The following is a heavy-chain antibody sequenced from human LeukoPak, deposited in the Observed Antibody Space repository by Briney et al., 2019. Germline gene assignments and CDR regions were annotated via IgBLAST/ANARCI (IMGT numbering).Heavy chain of an antibody. CDR1: GFTFSSYG. CDR2: ISRSGSTK. CDR3: ARVLRYCSGGNCYSGGLGYMDV. Sequence: PGGSLRLSCAASGFTFSSYGISWVRQAPGKGLEWVSSISRSGSTKYYADSVKGRFTISRDNAKNSLFLQMNSLRAEDTAVYYCARVLRYCSGGNCYSGGLGYMDVWGKGTTVTISS. D-gene: IGHD2-15*01. J-gene: IGHJ6*03. V-gene: IGHV3-48*04.